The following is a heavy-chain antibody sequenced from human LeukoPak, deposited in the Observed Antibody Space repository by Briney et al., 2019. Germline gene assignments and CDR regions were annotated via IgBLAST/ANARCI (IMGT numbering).Heavy chain of an antibody. CDR2: IYYSGST. Sequence: PSETLSLTCTVSGGSISSSSYYWGWIRQPPGKGREWIGSIYYSGSTYYNPSLKSRVTISVDTSKNQFSLKLSSVTAADTAVYYCARREQWLVLARWGQGTLVTVSS. CDR1: GGSISSSSYY. J-gene: IGHJ4*02. CDR3: ARREQWLVLAR. V-gene: IGHV4-39*01. D-gene: IGHD6-19*01.